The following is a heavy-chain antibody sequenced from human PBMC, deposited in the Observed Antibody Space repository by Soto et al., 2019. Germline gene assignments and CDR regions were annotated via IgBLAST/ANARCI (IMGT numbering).Heavy chain of an antibody. J-gene: IGHJ6*02. D-gene: IGHD5-12*01. CDR1: GFTFDDYA. CDR2: ISWDGGST. Sequence: GGSLRLSCAASGFTFDDYAMHWDRQAPGKGLEWVSLISWDGGSTYYADSVKGRFTISRDNSKNSLYLQMNSLRAEDTALYYCAKGFGGYDSNYYYGMDVWGQGTTVTVSS. CDR3: AKGFGGYDSNYYYGMDV. V-gene: IGHV3-43D*04.